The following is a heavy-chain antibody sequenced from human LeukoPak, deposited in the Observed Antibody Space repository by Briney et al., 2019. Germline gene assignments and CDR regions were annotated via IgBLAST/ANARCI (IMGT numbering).Heavy chain of an antibody. CDR1: GFTFSRYS. CDR3: ASLRGQVRGVIEY. D-gene: IGHD3-10*01. Sequence: GGSLRLSCAHSGFTFSRYSMNWVRQAPGKGLEWVSYISSSSSTIYYADSVKGRFTISRDNAKDSLYLQMNSLRDEDTAVYYCASLRGQVRGVIEYWGQGTLVTVSS. CDR2: ISSSSSTI. J-gene: IGHJ4*02. V-gene: IGHV3-48*02.